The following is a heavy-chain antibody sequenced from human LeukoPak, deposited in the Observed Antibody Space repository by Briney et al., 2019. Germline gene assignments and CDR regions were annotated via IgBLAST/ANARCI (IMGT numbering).Heavy chain of an antibody. D-gene: IGHD4/OR15-4a*01. CDR3: ARDTNYIRDY. CDR1: GYSFIGYY. J-gene: IGHJ4*02. V-gene: IGHV1-2*02. Sequence: ASVKVSCKASGYSFIGYYIHWVRQAPGQGLEWMGWINPNSGGANYAQKFQGRVTMTRDTSISTVYMELTRLRSDDTAVYYCARDTNYIRDYWGQGTLVTVSS. CDR2: INPNSGGA.